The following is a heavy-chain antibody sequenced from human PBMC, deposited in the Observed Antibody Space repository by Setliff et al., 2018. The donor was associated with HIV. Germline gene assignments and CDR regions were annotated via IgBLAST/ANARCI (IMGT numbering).Heavy chain of an antibody. J-gene: IGHJ5*02. CDR1: GDSISSGGYY. D-gene: IGHD2-2*01. CDR2: IYYSGTT. V-gene: IGHV4-31*02. Sequence: SETLSLTCTVSGDSISSGGYYWSWIRQHPGKGLEWIGYIYYSGTTYYNPSLKSRLSISVDASKNQFSLKLSSVTAADTAVYYCARGTRSSPNWFDPWGQGTLVTVSS. CDR3: ARGTRSSPNWFDP.